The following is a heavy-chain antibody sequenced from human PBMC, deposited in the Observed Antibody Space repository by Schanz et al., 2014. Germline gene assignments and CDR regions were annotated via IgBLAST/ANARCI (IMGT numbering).Heavy chain of an antibody. V-gene: IGHV3-30-3*01. Sequence: QVQLVESGGGLVKPGRSLRLSCAASGFTFSSYAMHWVRQAPGKGLEWVAVISYDGRNKYYADSVKGRFTISRDNSKNTLYLQMNSLRAEDTAVYYCAKDPSHGDYDYYFDYWGQGTLVTVSS. CDR3: AKDPSHGDYDYYFDY. J-gene: IGHJ4*02. D-gene: IGHD3-22*01. CDR2: ISYDGRNK. CDR1: GFTFSSYA.